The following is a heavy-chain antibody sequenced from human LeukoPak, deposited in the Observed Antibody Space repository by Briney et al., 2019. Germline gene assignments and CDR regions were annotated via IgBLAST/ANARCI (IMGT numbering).Heavy chain of an antibody. J-gene: IGHJ4*02. D-gene: IGHD3-10*01. Sequence: QSGGSLRLSCAASGFTFSGSAMHWVRQASGKGLEWVGRIRSKANSYATAYAASVKGRFTISRDDSKNTAYLQMNSLKTEDTAVYYCTRHGDYYGSGINYWGQGTLVTVSS. CDR3: TRHGDYYGSGINY. CDR1: GFTFSGSA. V-gene: IGHV3-73*01. CDR2: IRSKANSYAT.